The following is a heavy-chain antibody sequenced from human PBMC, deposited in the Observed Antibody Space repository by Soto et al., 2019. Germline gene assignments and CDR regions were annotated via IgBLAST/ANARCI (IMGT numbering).Heavy chain of an antibody. D-gene: IGHD6-13*01. CDR1: GFTFSSYS. Sequence: PGGSLRLSCAASGFTFSSYSMNWVRQAPGKGLEWVSLISWDGGSTYYADSVKGRFTIPRDNSKNSLYLQMNSLRTEDTALYYCAKDQGIAAAGAPDAFDIWGQGTMVTVSS. V-gene: IGHV3-43*01. CDR3: AKDQGIAAAGAPDAFDI. CDR2: ISWDGGST. J-gene: IGHJ3*02.